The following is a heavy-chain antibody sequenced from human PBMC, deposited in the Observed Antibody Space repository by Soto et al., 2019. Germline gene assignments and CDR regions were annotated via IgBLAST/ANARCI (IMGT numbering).Heavy chain of an antibody. CDR1: GFTFSSYA. V-gene: IGHV3-23*01. D-gene: IGHD4-4*01. CDR2: ISGSGGST. Sequence: EVQLLESGGGLVQPGGSLRLSCAASGFTFSSYAMSWVRQAPGKGLEWVSGISGSGGSTYYADSLKGRFTISRDNSKNTMHLQMNSLRAEDTASYYCAKDYIGIWADAFDIWGQGTMVTVSS. J-gene: IGHJ3*02. CDR3: AKDYIGIWADAFDI.